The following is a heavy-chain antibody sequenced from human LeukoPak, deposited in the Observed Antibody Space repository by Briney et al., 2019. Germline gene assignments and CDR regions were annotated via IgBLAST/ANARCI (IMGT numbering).Heavy chain of an antibody. CDR1: GFTFTSYA. CDR3: ARVWEDYYYFDY. D-gene: IGHD1-26*01. V-gene: IGHV3-23*01. CDR2: ISGSGDST. J-gene: IGHJ4*02. Sequence: PGGSLRLSCAASGFTFTSYAMSWVRQAPGKGLEWVSGISGSGDSTYYADPVKGRFTISRDNSKNTLYLQMNSLRAEDTAVYYCARVWEDYYYFDYWGQGTLVTVSS.